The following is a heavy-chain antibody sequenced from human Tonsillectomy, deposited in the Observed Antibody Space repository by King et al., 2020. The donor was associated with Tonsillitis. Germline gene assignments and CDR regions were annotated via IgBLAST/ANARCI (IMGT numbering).Heavy chain of an antibody. J-gene: IGHJ4*02. CDR1: GFTFSTYD. CDR3: ARDRDGYIFDY. V-gene: IGHV3-33*05. Sequence: QVQLVESGGGVVQPGRSLRLSCAASGFTFSTYDMYWVRQAPGKGLEWVAVISYDGSDKFYADSVTGRFTISRDNSKNTLYLQMNSLRAEDTAVYYCARDRDGYIFDYWGQGTLVTVSS. D-gene: IGHD5-24*01. CDR2: ISYDGSDK.